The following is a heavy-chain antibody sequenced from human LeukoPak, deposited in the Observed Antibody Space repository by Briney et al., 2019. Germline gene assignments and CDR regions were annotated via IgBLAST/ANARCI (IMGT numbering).Heavy chain of an antibody. CDR3: AHRQVQRCSSAPCYRWFDP. CDR1: GFSLSTSGVA. J-gene: IGHJ5*02. Sequence: SGPTLVNPTQTLTLTCTFSGFSLSTSGVAVGWIRQPPGKALEWLALIYWDDDKLYSPSLKSRLTITKDTSKNQVVLTMTNMDPVDTATCYCAHRQVQRCSSAPCYRWFDPWGQGTLVTVSS. V-gene: IGHV2-5*02. D-gene: IGHD2-2*02. CDR2: IYWDDDK.